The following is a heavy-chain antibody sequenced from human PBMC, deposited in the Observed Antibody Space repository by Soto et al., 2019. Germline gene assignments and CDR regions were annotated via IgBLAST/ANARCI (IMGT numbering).Heavy chain of an antibody. D-gene: IGHD3-3*01. J-gene: IGHJ6*03. Sequence: PSETLSLTCTVSGGSISSYYWSWIRQPPGKGLEWIGYIYYSGSTNYNPSLKSRVTISVDTSKNQFSLKLSSVTAADTAVYYCARHGAKFWTNYYYYMDVWGKGTTVTVSS. CDR2: IYYSGST. CDR1: GGSISSYY. V-gene: IGHV4-59*08. CDR3: ARHGAKFWTNYYYYMDV.